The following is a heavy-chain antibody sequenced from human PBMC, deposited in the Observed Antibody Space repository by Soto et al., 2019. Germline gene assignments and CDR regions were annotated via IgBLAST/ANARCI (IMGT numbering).Heavy chain of an antibody. J-gene: IGHJ3*02. CDR2: ISYDGSNK. V-gene: IGHV3-30*18. D-gene: IGHD3-22*01. Sequence: PGGSLRLSCAASGFTFSSYGMHWVRQAPGKGLEWVAVISYDGSNKYYADSVKGRFTISRDNSKNTLYLQMNSLRAEDTAVYYCAKDSYCYESRGGNGVDIWGQGTMVTVSS. CDR1: GFTFSSYG. CDR3: AKDSYCYESRGGNGVDI.